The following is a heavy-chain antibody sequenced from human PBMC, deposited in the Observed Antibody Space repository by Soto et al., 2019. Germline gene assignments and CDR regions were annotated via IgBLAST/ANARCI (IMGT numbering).Heavy chain of an antibody. D-gene: IGHD3-10*01. CDR2: IYYSGST. CDR1: GGSISSGGYY. CDR3: ARDLPDYPNWFDP. V-gene: IGHV4-31*03. Sequence: PSETLSLTCTVSGGSISSGGYYWSWIRQHPGKGLEWIGYIYYSGSTYYNPSLKSRVTISVDTSKNQFSLKLSSVTAADTAVYYCARDLPDYPNWFDPWGQGXLVTVYS. J-gene: IGHJ5*02.